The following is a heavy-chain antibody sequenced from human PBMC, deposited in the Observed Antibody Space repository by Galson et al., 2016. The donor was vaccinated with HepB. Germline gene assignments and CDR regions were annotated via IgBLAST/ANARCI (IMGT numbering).Heavy chain of an antibody. V-gene: IGHV4-30-4*08. J-gene: IGHJ6*02. CDR2: RSYSGTN. D-gene: IGHD3-10*01. Sequence: TLSLTCSVSGASITSGDFQWSWIRHLPGKGLEWMGYRSYSGTNNYSPSLKSRVSISLDASNNQFSLRMTSVTAADTALYYCARVSAVRRIMVRGTLESLLYYAIDVWGQGTTVIVSS. CDR3: ARVSAVRRIMVRGTLESLLYYAIDV. CDR1: GASITSGDFQ.